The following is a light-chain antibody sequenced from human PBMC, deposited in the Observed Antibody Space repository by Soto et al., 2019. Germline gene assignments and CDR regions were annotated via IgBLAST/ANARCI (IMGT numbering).Light chain of an antibody. CDR1: QSVSSN. CDR3: QQYNNWPPWT. CDR2: GAS. J-gene: IGKJ1*01. V-gene: IGKV3-15*01. Sequence: IVMTQSPATLSVSPGERATLSCRASQSVSSNLAWYQQKPGKAPRLLIYGASTRATGIPARFSGSGSGTKFTLTISSLQSEDFAVYYCQQYNNWPPWTFGQGTKV.